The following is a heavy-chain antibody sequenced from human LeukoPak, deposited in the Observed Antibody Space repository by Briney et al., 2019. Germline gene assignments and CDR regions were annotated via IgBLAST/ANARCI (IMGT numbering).Heavy chain of an antibody. Sequence: GGSLRLSCAASGFTFSSYAMSWVRQAPGKGLEWVSAISGSGGSTYYADSVKGRFTISRDNSKNTLYLQMNSLRAEDTAVYYCARDHCTNGVCYYDYWGQGTLVTVSS. CDR3: ARDHCTNGVCYYDY. CDR2: ISGSGGST. CDR1: GFTFSSYA. D-gene: IGHD2-8*01. V-gene: IGHV3-23*01. J-gene: IGHJ4*02.